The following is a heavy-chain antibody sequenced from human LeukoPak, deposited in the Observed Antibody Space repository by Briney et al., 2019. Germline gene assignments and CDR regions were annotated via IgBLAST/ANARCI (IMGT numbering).Heavy chain of an antibody. CDR1: GFTFYEYG. Sequence: GGTLRLSCAASGFTFYEYGMSWVRQAPGKGLEWVSGINWNGGSTDYADSVKGRFTISRDKAKNSLYLQMNSLRAEDTALYYCAREADLITMVRGVIITSRWGDNWFDPWGQGTLVTVSS. CDR3: AREADLITMVRGVIITSRWGDNWFDP. CDR2: INWNGGST. V-gene: IGHV3-20*04. D-gene: IGHD3-10*01. J-gene: IGHJ5*02.